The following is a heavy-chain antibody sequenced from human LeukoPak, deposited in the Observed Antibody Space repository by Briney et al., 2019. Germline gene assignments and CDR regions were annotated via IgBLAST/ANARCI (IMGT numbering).Heavy chain of an antibody. Sequence: SVKVSCKASGGTFSSYAISRVRQAPGQGLEWMGRIVPIFGTTNYAQKFQGRVTITTDESTSTAYMELSSLRSEDTAVYYCARDRGERGSSWSLPAHGFDIWGQGRMVTVSS. V-gene: IGHV1-69*05. CDR2: IVPIFGTT. J-gene: IGHJ3*02. CDR3: ARDRGERGSSWSLPAHGFDI. CDR1: GGTFSSYA. D-gene: IGHD6-13*01.